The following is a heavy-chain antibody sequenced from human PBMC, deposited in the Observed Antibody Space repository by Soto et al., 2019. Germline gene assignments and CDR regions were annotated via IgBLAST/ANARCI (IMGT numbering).Heavy chain of an antibody. CDR2: IFPSDSDT. Sequence: PGESLKISCKGSGYTFSSYWIGWVRQMPGKGLEWMGIIFPSDSDTKYRPSFQGQVTISADLSISTAYLQWSSLKASDTAIYYCATPYLNYDSWGQGTLVTVSS. V-gene: IGHV5-51*01. CDR3: ATPYLNYDS. CDR1: GYTFSSYW. J-gene: IGHJ5*01.